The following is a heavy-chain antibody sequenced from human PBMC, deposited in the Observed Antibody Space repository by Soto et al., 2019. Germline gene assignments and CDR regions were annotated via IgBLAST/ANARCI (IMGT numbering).Heavy chain of an antibody. D-gene: IGHD6-19*01. CDR1: GFTFSSYA. V-gene: IGHV3-23*01. Sequence: EVQLLESGGGLVQPGGSLRLSCAASGFTFSSYAMSWVRQAPGKGLEWVSAISGSGGSTYYADSVKGRFTISRNNSKNTLYQQQNRLRAEDTAVNYGAKDLSSSIAVAGTYYYYYGMDVWGQGTTVTVSS. CDR3: AKDLSSSIAVAGTYYYYYGMDV. J-gene: IGHJ6*02. CDR2: ISGSGGST.